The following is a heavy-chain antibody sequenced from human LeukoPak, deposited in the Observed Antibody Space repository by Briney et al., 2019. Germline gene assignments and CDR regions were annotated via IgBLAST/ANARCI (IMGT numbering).Heavy chain of an antibody. CDR1: GGSISSYY. CDR3: ARDKSSWYSGDYYYYMDV. CDR2: IYTSGST. Sequence: SETLSLTCTVSGGSISSYYWSWIRQPAGKGLEWIGRIYTSGSTNYNPSLKSRVTMSVDTSKNQFSLKLSSVTAADTAVYYCARDKSSWYSGDYYYYMDVRGKGTTVTVSS. V-gene: IGHV4-4*07. D-gene: IGHD6-13*01. J-gene: IGHJ6*03.